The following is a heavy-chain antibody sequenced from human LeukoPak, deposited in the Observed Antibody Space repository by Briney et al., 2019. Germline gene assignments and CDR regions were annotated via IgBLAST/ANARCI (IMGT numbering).Heavy chain of an antibody. V-gene: IGHV4-59*01. CDR2: IYYSGST. CDR3: ARAQVRYFGYTLWFDP. CDR1: GGSISSYY. Sequence: SETLSLTCTVSGGSISSYYWSWIRQPPGKGLEWIGYIYYSGSTNYNPSLKSRVTISVDTSKNQFSLKLSSVTAADTAVYYCARAQVRYFGYTLWFDPWGQGTLVTVSS. J-gene: IGHJ5*02. D-gene: IGHD3-9*01.